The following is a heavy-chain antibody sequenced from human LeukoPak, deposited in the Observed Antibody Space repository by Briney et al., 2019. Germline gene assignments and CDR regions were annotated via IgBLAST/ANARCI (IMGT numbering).Heavy chain of an antibody. V-gene: IGHV3-23*01. J-gene: IGHJ4*02. CDR3: AKDYDSSGYFHPFDY. D-gene: IGHD3-22*01. Sequence: GGSLTLSCAASGFTFSSYAMSWVRQAPGRGLEWVSAISGSGGSTYYADSVKGRFTISRDNSKNTLYLQMNSLRAEDTAVYYCAKDYDSSGYFHPFDYWGQGTLVTVSS. CDR1: GFTFSSYA. CDR2: ISGSGGST.